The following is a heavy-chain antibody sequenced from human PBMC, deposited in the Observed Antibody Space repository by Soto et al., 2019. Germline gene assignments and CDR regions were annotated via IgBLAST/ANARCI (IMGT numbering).Heavy chain of an antibody. CDR2: IYYSGNI. V-gene: IGHV4-31*03. CDR3: ASDANYGYYSPRWFGP. J-gene: IGHJ5*02. CDR1: GGSISSGGYH. Sequence: QVQLQESGPGLVKPSQTLSLTCTVSGGSISSGGYHWSWLRQRPGKGLEWIGYIYYSGNIYYNPSPKSRVTISLDESKKQFPLNLSSVTAADTAVYYCASDANYGYYSPRWFGPWGQGTMVTVSS. D-gene: IGHD4-17*01.